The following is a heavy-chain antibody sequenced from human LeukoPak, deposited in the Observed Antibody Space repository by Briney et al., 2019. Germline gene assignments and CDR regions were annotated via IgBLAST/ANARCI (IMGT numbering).Heavy chain of an antibody. D-gene: IGHD3-3*01. V-gene: IGHV4-59*01. CDR1: GGSISSYY. J-gene: IGHJ3*02. CDR3: AREGGFLEWLGAFDI. CDR2: IYYSGCT. Sequence: SETLSLTCTVSGGSISSYYWSWIRQPPGKGLEWIGYIYYSGCTNYNPSLKSRVTISVDTSKNQFSLKLSSVTAADTAVYYCAREGGFLEWLGAFDIWGQGTMVTVSS.